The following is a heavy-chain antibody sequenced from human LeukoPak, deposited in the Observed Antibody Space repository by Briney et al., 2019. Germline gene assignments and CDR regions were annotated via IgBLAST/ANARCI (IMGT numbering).Heavy chain of an antibody. V-gene: IGHV5-51*01. D-gene: IGHD5-18*01. CDR1: GYSFTSFW. Sequence: GESLKISCKASGYSFTSFWIGWVRQTPGKGLEWMGIIDPGDSDTRYTPSFQGQVTISADSFLTTAYLQWNSLKASDTAMYYCARQTAMGRSGDYWGQGTLVTVSS. CDR2: IDPGDSDT. CDR3: ARQTAMGRSGDY. J-gene: IGHJ4*02.